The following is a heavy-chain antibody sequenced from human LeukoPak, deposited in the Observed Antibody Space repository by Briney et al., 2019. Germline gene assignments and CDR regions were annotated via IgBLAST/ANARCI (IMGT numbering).Heavy chain of an antibody. Sequence: GGSLRLACAASGCTFSNYCMSWVRQAPGKGLEWVADIKQDGSEKHYVDSVKGRFTISRENGKNSLYLQMNSLRAEDTALYYCARDQVFNRFLDYWGQGTLVTVSS. V-gene: IGHV3-7*05. CDR3: ARDQVFNRFLDY. CDR1: GCTFSNYC. J-gene: IGHJ4*02. D-gene: IGHD2/OR15-2a*01. CDR2: IKQDGSEK.